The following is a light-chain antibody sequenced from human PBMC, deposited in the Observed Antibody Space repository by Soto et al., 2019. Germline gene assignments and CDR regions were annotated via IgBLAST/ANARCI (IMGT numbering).Light chain of an antibody. CDR2: AAS. Sequence: DIQMTQSPSSLSASVGDRVTITCRASQSVSTFLNWYQFKPGKAPKLLIYAASSLQRGVPSRFRGSGSGTDFTLSISSLQPEDFATYYCQQSYCSLLTFGGGTKVEI. V-gene: IGKV1-39*01. CDR3: QQSYCSLLT. J-gene: IGKJ4*01. CDR1: QSVSTF.